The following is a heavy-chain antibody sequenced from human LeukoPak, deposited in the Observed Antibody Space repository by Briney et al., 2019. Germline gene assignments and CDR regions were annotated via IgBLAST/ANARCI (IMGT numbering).Heavy chain of an antibody. D-gene: IGHD3-16*01. CDR1: GYSISSGYY. J-gene: IGHJ5*02. Sequence: PSETLSLTCAVSGYSISSGYYWGWIRQPPGKGLEWIGSIYHSGSTYYNPSLKSPVTISVDTSENQFSLNLTSVTAADTAVYYCARVVSRQIGGFDPWGQGNVVTVSS. CDR2: IYHSGST. CDR3: ARVVSRQIGGFDP. V-gene: IGHV4-38-2*01.